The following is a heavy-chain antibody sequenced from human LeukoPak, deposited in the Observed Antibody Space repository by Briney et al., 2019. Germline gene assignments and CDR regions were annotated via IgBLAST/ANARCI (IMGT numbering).Heavy chain of an antibody. CDR2: IYYSGST. D-gene: IGHD1-1*01. Sequence: PSETLSLTCTVSGGSISSYYWSWIRQPPGKGLEWIGYIYYSGSTNYNPSLKSRVTISVDTSKNQFSLKLSSVTAADTAVYYCARHAPLDPFDPWGQGTLVTVSS. J-gene: IGHJ5*02. V-gene: IGHV4-59*08. CDR3: ARHAPLDPFDP. CDR1: GGSISSYY.